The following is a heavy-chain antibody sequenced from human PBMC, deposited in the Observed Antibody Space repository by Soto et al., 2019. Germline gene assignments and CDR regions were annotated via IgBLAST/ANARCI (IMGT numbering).Heavy chain of an antibody. J-gene: IGHJ4*02. CDR1: GYTFTSYA. Sequence: ASVKVSCKASGYTFTSYAMHWVRQAPGQRLEWMGWINAGNGITKYSQKFQGRVTITTDTSTSTAYMELRSLRSDDTAVYYCARDTADWSVATIPFDFWGQGTLVTVSS. CDR3: ARDTADWSVATIPFDF. D-gene: IGHD5-12*01. V-gene: IGHV1-3*01. CDR2: INAGNGIT.